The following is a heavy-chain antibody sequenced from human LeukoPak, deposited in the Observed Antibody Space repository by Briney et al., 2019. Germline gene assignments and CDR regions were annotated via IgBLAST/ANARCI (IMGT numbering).Heavy chain of an antibody. CDR2: IYTSGST. V-gene: IGHV4-4*07. D-gene: IGHD3-3*01. CDR1: GNSFGDYY. CDR3: ARVGKYDFWSGHDETRLDY. Sequence: SETLSLTCTVSGNSFGDYYWSWIRQPAGKGLEWIGRIYTSGSTTYNPSLKSRVTISEDTSKNQFSLKLSSVTAADTAVYYCARVGKYDFWSGHDETRLDYWGQGSLVTVSS. J-gene: IGHJ4*02.